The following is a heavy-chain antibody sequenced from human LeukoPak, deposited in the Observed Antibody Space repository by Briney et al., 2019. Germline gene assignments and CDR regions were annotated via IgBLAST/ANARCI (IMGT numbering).Heavy chain of an antibody. CDR3: ARERTYYYDSSGYYY. J-gene: IGHJ4*02. D-gene: IGHD3-22*01. V-gene: IGHV1-69*04. CDR2: IIPILGIA. CDR1: GCTFSSYA. Sequence: SVNVSCKASGCTFSSYAISWVRQAPGQGLEWMGRIIPILGIANYAQKFQGRVTITADKSTSTAYMELSSLRSEDTAVYYCARERTYYYDSSGYYYWGQGTLVTVSS.